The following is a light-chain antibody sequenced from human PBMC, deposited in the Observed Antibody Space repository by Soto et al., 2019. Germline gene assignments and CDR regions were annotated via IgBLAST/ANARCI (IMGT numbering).Light chain of an antibody. J-gene: IGLJ1*01. CDR3: AAWDDSLSGQV. CDR1: SSNIESNY. V-gene: IGLV1-47*01. CDR2: RNN. Sequence: QSVLTQPPSASGTPGQRVTISCSGSSSNIESNYVYWYQQLPGTAPKLLIYRNNQRPSGVPDRFSGSKSGTSASLAISGLRSEDEADYYCAAWDDSLSGQVFGTGTKV.